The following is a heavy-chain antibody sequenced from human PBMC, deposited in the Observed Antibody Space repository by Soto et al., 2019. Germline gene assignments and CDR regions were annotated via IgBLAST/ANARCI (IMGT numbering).Heavy chain of an antibody. Sequence: ASVKVSCKASGGTFSSYAISWVRQAPGQGLEWMGGIIPIFGTANYAQKFQGRVTITADESTSTAYMELSSLRSEDTAVYYCARAPSIAAAGISGPGYYGMDVWGQGTTVTVSS. CDR3: ARAPSIAAAGISGPGYYGMDV. D-gene: IGHD6-13*01. J-gene: IGHJ6*02. CDR2: IIPIFGTA. V-gene: IGHV1-69*13. CDR1: GGTFSSYA.